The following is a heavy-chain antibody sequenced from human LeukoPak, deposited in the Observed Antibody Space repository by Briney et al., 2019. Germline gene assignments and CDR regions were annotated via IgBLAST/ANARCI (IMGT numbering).Heavy chain of an antibody. CDR2: IFYSGGT. CDR1: GGSINTPNYY. V-gene: IGHV4-39*02. CDR3: ARMLRTVWELPYY. Sequence: SETLSLTCTVSGGSINTPNYYWGWIRQTPGKGLEWIGNIFYSGGTYYSPSLTSRVTISVDTSKNHFSLKLSSVTAADTAVYYCARMLRTVWELPYYWGQGTLVTVSS. J-gene: IGHJ4*02. D-gene: IGHD1-26*01.